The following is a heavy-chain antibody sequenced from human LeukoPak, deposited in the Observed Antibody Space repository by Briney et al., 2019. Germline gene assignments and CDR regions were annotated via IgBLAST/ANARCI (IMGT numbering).Heavy chain of an antibody. CDR2: ISGSGGST. CDR1: GFTFSSYA. V-gene: IGHV3-23*01. D-gene: IGHD3-10*01. Sequence: GGSLRLSCAASGFTFSSYAMSWVRQAPGKGLEWVSAISGSGGSTYYADSVKGRFTISRDNSKNTLYLQMNSLRAEDTAVYYCARRFYGSGSYYNRGAFDIWGQGTMVTVSS. CDR3: ARRFYGSGSYYNRGAFDI. J-gene: IGHJ3*02.